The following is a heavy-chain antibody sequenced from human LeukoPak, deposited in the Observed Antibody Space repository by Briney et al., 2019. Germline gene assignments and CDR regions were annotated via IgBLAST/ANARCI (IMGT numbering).Heavy chain of an antibody. J-gene: IGHJ4*02. V-gene: IGHV3-23*01. D-gene: IGHD3-22*01. CDR2: VSGSGRST. Sequence: PGGSLRLSRAASGFTFSGYAMSWVRQAPGKGLEWVSVVSGSGRSTYYADSVKGRFTISRDNSKNTLYLQMNRLRAEDTAVYYCAKEVFDDSSGYSYYFDYWGQGTLVTVSS. CDR1: GFTFSGYA. CDR3: AKEVFDDSSGYSYYFDY.